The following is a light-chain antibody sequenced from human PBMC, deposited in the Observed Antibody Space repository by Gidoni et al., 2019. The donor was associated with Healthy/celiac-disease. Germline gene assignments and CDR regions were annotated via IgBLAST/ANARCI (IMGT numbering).Light chain of an antibody. CDR2: YDS. CDR3: QVWDSSSDHPV. Sequence: SYVLTQPPSVSVAPGKTARITCGGKNIGSKSVHWYQQKPGQAPVLVIYYDSDRPSGIPERFSGSNSGNTATLTISRVEAVDEADYYCQVWDSSSDHPVFGGGTKLTVL. CDR1: NIGSKS. J-gene: IGLJ2*01. V-gene: IGLV3-21*04.